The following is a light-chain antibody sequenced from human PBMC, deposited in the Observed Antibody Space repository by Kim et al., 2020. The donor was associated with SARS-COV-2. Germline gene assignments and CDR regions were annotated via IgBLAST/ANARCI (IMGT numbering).Light chain of an antibody. CDR1: QGGDSN. Sequence: VSPGERATLSCRASQGGDSNLAWYQQKPGQAPRLLIYGASTRATTIPARFSGSGSGTEFTLTISSLQSEDFAVYYCQHYNNWSMYTFGQGTKLEI. V-gene: IGKV3-15*01. CDR3: QHYNNWSMYT. CDR2: GAS. J-gene: IGKJ2*01.